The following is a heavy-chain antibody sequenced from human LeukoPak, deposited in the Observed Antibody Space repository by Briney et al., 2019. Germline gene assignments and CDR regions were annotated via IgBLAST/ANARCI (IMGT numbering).Heavy chain of an antibody. D-gene: IGHD3-16*01. CDR1: GFTFSSYW. Sequence: GGSLRLSCAASGFTFSSYWMSWVRQAPGKGLEWVANIKQDGSEKYYVDSVKGRFTISRDNAKNSLYLQMNSLRAEDTAAYYCARDKIMGASLIDCWGQGSLVTVSS. CDR3: ARDKIMGASLIDC. V-gene: IGHV3-7*01. J-gene: IGHJ4*02. CDR2: IKQDGSEK.